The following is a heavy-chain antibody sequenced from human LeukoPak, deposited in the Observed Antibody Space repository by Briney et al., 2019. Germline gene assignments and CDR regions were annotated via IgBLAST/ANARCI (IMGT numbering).Heavy chain of an antibody. Sequence: GRSLRLSCAASGFTFSSYAMHWVRQAPGKGLEWVAVISYDGSNKYYADSVKGRFTISRDNSKNTLYLQMNSLRAEDTAVYYCARDPPAAFGVVIAYYFDYWGQGTLVTVSS. V-gene: IGHV3-30-3*01. CDR3: ARDPPAAFGVVIAYYFDY. D-gene: IGHD3-3*01. CDR2: ISYDGSNK. J-gene: IGHJ4*02. CDR1: GFTFSSYA.